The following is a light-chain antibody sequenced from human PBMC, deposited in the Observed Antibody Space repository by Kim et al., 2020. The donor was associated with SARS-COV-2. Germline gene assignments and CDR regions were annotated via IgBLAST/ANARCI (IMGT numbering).Light chain of an antibody. CDR1: QSISSY. CDR2: DAS. CDR3: QQRSNWPPIT. Sequence: SPGERATRSCMASQSISSYLAWYQQKPGQAPRLLIYDASNRAPGIPSRFSGSGSGTDFTLTISRLEPEDFAVYYCQQRSNWPPITFGQGTRLEIK. J-gene: IGKJ5*01. V-gene: IGKV3-11*01.